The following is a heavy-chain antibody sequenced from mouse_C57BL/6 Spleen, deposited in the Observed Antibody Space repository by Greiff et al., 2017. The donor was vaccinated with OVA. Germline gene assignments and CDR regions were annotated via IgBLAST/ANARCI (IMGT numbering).Heavy chain of an antibody. J-gene: IGHJ4*01. CDR2: IWSGGST. V-gene: IGHV2-2*01. D-gene: IGHD2-3*01. CDR3: ARGGGYYVGPHAMDD. CDR1: GFSLTSYG. Sequence: VMLVESGPGLVQPSQSLSITCTVSGFSLTSYGVHWVRQSPGKGLEWLGVIWSGGSTDYNAAFISRLSISKDNSKSQVFFKMNSLQADDTAIYYCARGGGYYVGPHAMDDWGQGTSVTVSS.